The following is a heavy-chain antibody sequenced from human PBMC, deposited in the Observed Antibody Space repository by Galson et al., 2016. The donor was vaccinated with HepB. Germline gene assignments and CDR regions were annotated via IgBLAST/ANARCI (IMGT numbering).Heavy chain of an antibody. CDR1: GYTFTGYY. CDR2: INPDSGGT. V-gene: IGHV1-2*02. D-gene: IGHD7-27*01. Sequence: SVKVSCKASGYTFTGYYMHWVRQAPGQGLEWMGWINPDSGGTNYAQKFQGRVTMTRDTSISTAYMELSSLRSDDTAVYYCTRDAMGIRDWGQGTLVTVSS. J-gene: IGHJ4*02. CDR3: TRDAMGIRD.